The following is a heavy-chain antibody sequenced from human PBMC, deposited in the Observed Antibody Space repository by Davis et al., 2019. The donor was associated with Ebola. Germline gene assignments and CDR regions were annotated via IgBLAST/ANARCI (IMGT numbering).Heavy chain of an antibody. CDR1: GFTFSSYW. D-gene: IGHD3-10*01. V-gene: IGHV3-7*01. J-gene: IGHJ4*02. Sequence: GESLKISCAASGFTFSSYWMSWVRQAPGKGLEWVANIKQDGSEKYHVGSVKGRFTISRDNAKNSLYLQMNSLRAEDTAVYYCARARGTLFYWGQGTLVTVSS. CDR2: IKQDGSEK. CDR3: ARARGTLFY.